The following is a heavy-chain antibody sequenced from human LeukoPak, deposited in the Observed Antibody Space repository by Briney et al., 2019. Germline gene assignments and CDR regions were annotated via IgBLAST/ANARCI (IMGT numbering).Heavy chain of an antibody. J-gene: IGHJ4*02. V-gene: IGHV4-39*07. D-gene: IGHD3-3*01. Sequence: PSETLSLTCTVSGGSISSSSYYWGWIRQPPGKGLEWIGSIYHSGSTYYNPSLKSRVTISVDTSKNQFSLKLSSVTAADTAVYYCARGRPNSEPYYDFWSGYYTSIGHYFDYWGQGTLVTVSS. CDR3: ARGRPNSEPYYDFWSGYYTSIGHYFDY. CDR1: GGSISSSSYY. CDR2: IYHSGST.